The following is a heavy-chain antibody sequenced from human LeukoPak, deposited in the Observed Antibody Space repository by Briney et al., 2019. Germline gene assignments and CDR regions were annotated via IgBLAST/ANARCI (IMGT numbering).Heavy chain of an antibody. CDR1: GFTFDDYA. V-gene: IGHV3-43*02. Sequence: GGSLRLSCAASGFTFDDYAMHWVRQAPGKGLEWVSIISGDGGSTYYADSVKGRFTISRDNSKNSLYLQMNSLRTEDTALYYCAKDRGGGDNYPDGMDVWGKGTTVTVSS. D-gene: IGHD5-24*01. CDR2: ISGDGGST. J-gene: IGHJ6*04. CDR3: AKDRGGGDNYPDGMDV.